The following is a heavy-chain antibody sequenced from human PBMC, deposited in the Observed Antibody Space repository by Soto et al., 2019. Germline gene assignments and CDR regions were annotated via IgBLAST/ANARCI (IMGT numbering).Heavy chain of an antibody. J-gene: IGHJ4*02. CDR2: IIPISGTT. CDR3: ARGPDRSGFYLFDC. D-gene: IGHD3-22*01. CDR1: GGTFSNHA. Sequence: SVKVSCKASGGTFSNHAVSWVRQAPGQGPEWMGGIIPISGTTNYVQKFQGRVTITADESMTTAYMELSSLRYEDTAVYFCARGPDRSGFYLFDCWGQGTLVTVSS. V-gene: IGHV1-69*13.